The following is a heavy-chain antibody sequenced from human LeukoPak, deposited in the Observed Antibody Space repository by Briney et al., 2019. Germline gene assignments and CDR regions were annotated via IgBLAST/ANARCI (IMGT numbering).Heavy chain of an antibody. V-gene: IGHV3-23*01. D-gene: IGHD3-9*01. CDR1: GFTFSGYA. CDR2: ISGSGGST. J-gene: IGHJ4*02. CDR3: ATLFYYDILTGYSNFDY. Sequence: GGSLRLSCAASGFTFSGYAMSWVRQAPGKGLEWVSAISGSGGSTYYADSVKGRFTISRDNSKNTLYLQMNSLRAEDTAVYYCATLFYYDILTGYSNFDYWDQGTLVTVSS.